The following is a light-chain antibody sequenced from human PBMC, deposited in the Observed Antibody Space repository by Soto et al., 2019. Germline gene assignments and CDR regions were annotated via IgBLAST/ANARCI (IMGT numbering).Light chain of an antibody. CDR3: CSYAGSYV. V-gene: IGLV2-11*01. CDR1: SSDVGGYKY. J-gene: IGLJ1*01. CDR2: DVN. Sequence: QSALTQPRSVSGSPGQSVTISCTAASSDVGGYKYVSWYQQHPGKAPQLMIYDVNKRPSGVPDRFSGFKSVNTASLTISGLQAEDEADYYCCSYAGSYVFGTGTKLTVL.